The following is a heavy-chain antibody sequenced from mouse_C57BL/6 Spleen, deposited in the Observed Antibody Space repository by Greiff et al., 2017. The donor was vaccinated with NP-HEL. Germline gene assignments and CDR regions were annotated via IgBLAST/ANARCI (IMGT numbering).Heavy chain of an antibody. Sequence: QVQLQQSGAELARPGASVKLSCKASGYTFTSYGISWVKQRTGQGLEWIGEIYPRSGNTYYNEKFKGKATLTADKSSSTAYMELRSLTSEDSAVYFCARCYDGYYSMDYWGQGTSVTVSS. CDR2: IYPRSGNT. J-gene: IGHJ4*01. CDR3: ARCYDGYYSMDY. CDR1: GYTFTSYG. V-gene: IGHV1-81*01. D-gene: IGHD2-3*01.